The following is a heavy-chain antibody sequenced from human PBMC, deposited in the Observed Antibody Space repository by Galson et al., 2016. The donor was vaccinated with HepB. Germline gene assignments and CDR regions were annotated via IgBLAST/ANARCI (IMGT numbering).Heavy chain of an antibody. CDR3: AKGGELRGVYYYYGMDV. Sequence: SMRLSCAASGFTFSSYGMHWVRQAPGKGLEWVAVIWYDGSTKYYADAAKGRFTISRDNSKNTLYMQMNSLGAEDTAVYYCAKGGELRGVYYYYGMDVWGQGTTVTVSS. CDR1: GFTFSSYG. CDR2: IWYDGSTK. J-gene: IGHJ6*01. D-gene: IGHD1-26*01. V-gene: IGHV3-33*03.